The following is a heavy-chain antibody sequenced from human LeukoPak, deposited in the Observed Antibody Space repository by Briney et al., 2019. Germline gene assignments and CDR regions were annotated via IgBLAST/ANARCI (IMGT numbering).Heavy chain of an antibody. CDR2: INPSGGST. J-gene: IGHJ6*02. D-gene: IGHD2-15*01. CDR1: GCTFTGYY. CDR3: ARADEVVVAATLPPTYYYGMDV. Sequence: ASVKVSCKASGCTFTGYYMHWVRQAPGQGLEWMGIINPSGGSTSYAQKFQGRVTMTRDTSTSTVYMELSSLRSEDTAVYYCARADEVVVAATLPPTYYYGMDVWGQGTTVTVSS. V-gene: IGHV1-46*01.